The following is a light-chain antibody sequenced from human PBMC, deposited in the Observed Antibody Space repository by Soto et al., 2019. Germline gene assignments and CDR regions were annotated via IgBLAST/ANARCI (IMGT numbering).Light chain of an antibody. V-gene: IGKV3-15*01. CDR2: GAS. CDR3: QQYNNWPPT. CDR1: QSVSSN. Sequence: EIVMTPSPATLSVSPGERATLSCRASQSVSSNLAWYQQKPGQAPRLLIYGASTRATGIPARFSGSGSGTEFTLTISSLQSEDVAVYYCQQYNNWPPTFGQGTKLEIK. J-gene: IGKJ2*01.